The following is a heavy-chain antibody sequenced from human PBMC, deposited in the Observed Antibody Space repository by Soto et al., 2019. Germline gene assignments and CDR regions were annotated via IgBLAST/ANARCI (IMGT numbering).Heavy chain of an antibody. CDR2: IYGDGRT. V-gene: IGHV3-53*01. Sequence: GGSLRLSCAASGFTVGTNYMSWVRLAPGKGLEWVSVIYGDGRTYYADSVKGRFTISRDDSRNTLYLQMNSLRAEDTAVYYCARHPSGSAAGTYYGMDVWGQGTTVTVSS. D-gene: IGHD3-10*01. J-gene: IGHJ6*02. CDR1: GFTVGTNY. CDR3: ARHPSGSAAGTYYGMDV.